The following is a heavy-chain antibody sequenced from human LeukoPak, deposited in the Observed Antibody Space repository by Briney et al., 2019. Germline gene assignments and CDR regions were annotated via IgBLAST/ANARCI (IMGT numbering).Heavy chain of an antibody. CDR1: GFTFSSPW. CDR3: TKDRQGPNQYHMDV. J-gene: IGHJ6*03. Sequence: PGRSLRLSCAASGFTFSSPWMSWVRQAPGRGPEWVANINQDGGTTYYVASVKGRFTISRDNAKNSLSLQMSSLRAEDTAVYYCTKDRQGPNQYHMDVWGKGTTVTVSS. V-gene: IGHV3-7*01. CDR2: INQDGGTT.